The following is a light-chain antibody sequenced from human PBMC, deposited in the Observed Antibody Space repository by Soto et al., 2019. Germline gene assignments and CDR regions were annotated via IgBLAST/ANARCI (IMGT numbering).Light chain of an antibody. CDR3: QKYDTISLT. CDR2: SAF. V-gene: IGKV1-27*01. CDR1: QDIRKS. J-gene: IGKJ4*01. Sequence: DIEMTQSPSSLSASVGDRVTITCRASQDIRKSLVWYQQKPGKVPKLLIDSAFTLQSGVPIRFSDSGSGTDFTLTISSLQPEDVATYYCQKYDTISLTFGGGTKVEI.